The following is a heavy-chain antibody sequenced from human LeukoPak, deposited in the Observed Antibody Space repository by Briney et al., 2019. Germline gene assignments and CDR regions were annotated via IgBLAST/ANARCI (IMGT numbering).Heavy chain of an antibody. Sequence: SETLSLTCTVSGGSISSYYWSWIRQPPGKGLEWIGYIYYSGGTNYNPSLKSRVTISVDTSKNQFSLKLSSVTAADTAVYYCARVIGTGTSWFDPWGQGTLVTVSS. CDR1: GGSISSYY. V-gene: IGHV4-59*01. J-gene: IGHJ5*02. CDR2: IYYSGGT. D-gene: IGHD1/OR15-1a*01. CDR3: ARVIGTGTSWFDP.